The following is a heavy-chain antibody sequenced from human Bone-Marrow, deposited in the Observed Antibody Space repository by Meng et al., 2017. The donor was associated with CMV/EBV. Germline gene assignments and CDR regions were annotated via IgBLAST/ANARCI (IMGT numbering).Heavy chain of an antibody. Sequence: KAFRYTFTGYYMHWVRQAPGQGLEWMGWIDPNSSGTNYAQKFQGRVTMTRDTSISTAYMELSRLRSDDTAVYYCARDKWLRLRYFDYWGQGTLVTVSS. D-gene: IGHD5-12*01. CDR2: IDPNSSGT. V-gene: IGHV1-2*02. CDR1: RYTFTGYY. CDR3: ARDKWLRLRYFDY. J-gene: IGHJ4*02.